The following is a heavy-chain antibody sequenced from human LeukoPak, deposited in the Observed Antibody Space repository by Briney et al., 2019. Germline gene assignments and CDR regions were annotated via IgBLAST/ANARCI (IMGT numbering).Heavy chain of an antibody. Sequence: GGSLRLSCAASGFTFSNAWMSWVRQAPGKGLEWVGRIKSKTDGGTTDYAAPVKGRFTISRDDSKNTLYLQKNSLKTEDTAVYYCTTEPSFGGVIALFDYWGQGTLVTVSS. CDR3: TTEPSFGGVIALFDY. J-gene: IGHJ4*02. CDR2: IKSKTDGGTT. CDR1: GFTFSNAW. D-gene: IGHD3-16*02. V-gene: IGHV3-15*01.